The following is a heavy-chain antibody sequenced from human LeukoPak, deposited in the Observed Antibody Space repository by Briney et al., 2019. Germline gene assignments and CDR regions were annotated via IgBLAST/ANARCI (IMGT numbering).Heavy chain of an antibody. CDR3: ARESTDSSSWLD. CDR1: GYTLTELT. D-gene: IGHD6-13*01. CDR2: FDPEDGET. Sequence: GASVKVSCKVSGYTLTELTMHWERQAPGKGLEWQGGFDPEDGETISAQKFPGRVTMTRDTSTCTAYMELHSLRSEDTAVYYCARESTDSSSWLDWGQGTLVTVSS. V-gene: IGHV1-24*01. J-gene: IGHJ4*02.